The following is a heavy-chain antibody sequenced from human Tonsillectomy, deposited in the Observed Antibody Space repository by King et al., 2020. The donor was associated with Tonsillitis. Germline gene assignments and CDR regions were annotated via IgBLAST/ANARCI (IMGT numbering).Heavy chain of an antibody. CDR2: INPKSGGT. Sequence: VQLVESGAEVKKPGASVKVSCKASGYTFTGYYMHWVRQAPGQGLEWMGWINPKSGGTNSAQKFQGRVTMTRDTSISTAYMELSRLRSDDTAVYYCARGASRPDYGDYEGGFDPWGQGTLVTVSS. CDR1: GYTFTGYY. V-gene: IGHV1-2*02. CDR3: ARGASRPDYGDYEGGFDP. J-gene: IGHJ5*02. D-gene: IGHD4-17*01.